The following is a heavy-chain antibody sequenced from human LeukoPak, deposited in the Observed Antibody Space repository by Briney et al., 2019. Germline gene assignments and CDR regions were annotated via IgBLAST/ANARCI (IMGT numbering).Heavy chain of an antibody. D-gene: IGHD3-3*01. Sequence: SETLSLTCTVSGGSISSSSYYWGWIRQPPGKGLEWIGSIYYSGSTYYNPSLKSRVTISVDTSKNQFSLKLSSVTAADTAVYYCARLPRNLEWLLYDYWGQGTLVTVSS. J-gene: IGHJ4*02. CDR3: ARLPRNLEWLLYDY. CDR1: GGSISSSSYY. CDR2: IYYSGST. V-gene: IGHV4-39*01.